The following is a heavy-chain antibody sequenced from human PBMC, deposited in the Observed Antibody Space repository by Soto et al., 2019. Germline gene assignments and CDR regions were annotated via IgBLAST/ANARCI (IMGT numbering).Heavy chain of an antibody. CDR3: ATLYDFYNG. J-gene: IGHJ4*02. Sequence: GGSLRLSCAGSGFTFSTYWMEWVRQVPGKGLEWVSLITSDGSVTSYADSVKGRFTISRDNAKNRLYLQMNSLRAEDTAVYYCATLYDFYNGWGQGTLVTVSS. CDR1: GFTFSTYW. CDR2: ITSDGSVT. D-gene: IGHD3-3*01. V-gene: IGHV3-74*01.